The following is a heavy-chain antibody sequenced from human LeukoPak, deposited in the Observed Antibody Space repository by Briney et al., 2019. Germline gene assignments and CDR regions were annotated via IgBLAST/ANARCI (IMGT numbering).Heavy chain of an antibody. J-gene: IGHJ2*01. V-gene: IGHV1-69*13. D-gene: IGHD3-16*01. CDR2: IIPIFGTA. Sequence: SVKVSCKASGYTFTGYYMHWVRQAPGQGLEWMGGIIPIFGTANYAQKFQGRVTITADESTSTAYMELSSLRSEDTAVYYCAGPSRGGINWYFDLWGRGTLVTVSS. CDR1: GYTFTGYY. CDR3: AGPSRGGINWYFDL.